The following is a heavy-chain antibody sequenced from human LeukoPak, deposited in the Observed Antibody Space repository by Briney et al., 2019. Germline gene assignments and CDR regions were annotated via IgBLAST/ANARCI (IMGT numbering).Heavy chain of an antibody. CDR3: AIAYGMDV. CDR2: IRQDESEK. V-gene: IGHV3-7*01. Sequence: GGSLRLSCAASGFTFSTYWMSWVRQAPGEGLEWVANIRQDESEKYYVDSVKGRFTISRDNTKNSVYLQMNSLRAEDTAVYYCAIAYGMDVWGQGTTVTVSS. CDR1: GFTFSTYW. J-gene: IGHJ6*02.